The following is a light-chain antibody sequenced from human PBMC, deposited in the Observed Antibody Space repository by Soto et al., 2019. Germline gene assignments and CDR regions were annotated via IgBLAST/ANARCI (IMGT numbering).Light chain of an antibody. V-gene: IGKV3-20*01. CDR3: QQYDSSLGT. CDR1: QSVSSN. CDR2: GPS. J-gene: IGKJ2*01. Sequence: EIVMTQSPATLSVSPGERATLSCRASQSVSSNLAWYQQKPGQAPRLLIYGPSTRATGIPDRFSGSGSGTDFTLTISRLEPEEFAVYYCQQYDSSLGTFGQGTKLEIK.